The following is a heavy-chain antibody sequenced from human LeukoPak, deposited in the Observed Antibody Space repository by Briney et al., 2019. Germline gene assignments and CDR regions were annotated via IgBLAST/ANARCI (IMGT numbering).Heavy chain of an antibody. CDR1: GFTFSSHA. Sequence: PGGSLRLSCAVSGFTFSSHAMSWVRQAPGKGLEWVSAISGSGGSTYYADSVKGRFTISRDNSKNTLYLQMNSLRAEDTAVYYCAKDLGMTTATSPDYWGQETLVTVSS. CDR2: ISGSGGST. J-gene: IGHJ4*02. V-gene: IGHV3-23*01. CDR3: AKDLGMTTATSPDY. D-gene: IGHD4-17*01.